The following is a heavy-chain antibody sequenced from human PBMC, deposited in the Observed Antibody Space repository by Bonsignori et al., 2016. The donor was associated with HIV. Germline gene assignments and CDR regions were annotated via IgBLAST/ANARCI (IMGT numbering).Heavy chain of an antibody. Sequence: WIRQPPGKGLEWVSVIYTIGSTYYADSVKGRFTISRDNSKNTLYLQMNSLRAEDTAVYYCARTRYYDFWSGAFDYWGQGTLVTVSS. V-gene: IGHV3-53*01. CDR3: ARTRYYDFWSGAFDY. CDR2: IYTIGST. J-gene: IGHJ4*02. D-gene: IGHD3-3*01.